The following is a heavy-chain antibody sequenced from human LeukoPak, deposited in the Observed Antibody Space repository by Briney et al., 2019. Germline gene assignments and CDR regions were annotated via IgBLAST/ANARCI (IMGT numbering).Heavy chain of an antibody. CDR3: ARDLDIAAAGTDWFDP. Sequence: SETLSLTCTVSGGSISSYYWSWIRQPPGKGLEWIGYIFHSVSTNYNPSLKSRVTMSVDTSKNQFSLKLSSVTAADTAVYYCARDLDIAAAGTDWFDPWGQGTLVTVSS. CDR2: IFHSVST. J-gene: IGHJ5*02. CDR1: GGSISSYY. D-gene: IGHD6-13*01. V-gene: IGHV4-59*12.